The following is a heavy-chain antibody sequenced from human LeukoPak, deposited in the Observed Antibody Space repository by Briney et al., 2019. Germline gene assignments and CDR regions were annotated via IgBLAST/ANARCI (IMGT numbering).Heavy chain of an antibody. D-gene: IGHD6-13*01. J-gene: IGHJ4*02. CDR1: GFTFSSSA. Sequence: GGSLRLSCAASGFTFSSSAMSWVRQVPGKGLEWVSGISASGGSTYYADSVRGRFTISRDNSKNTLYVQMNSLRDEDTAVYYCARDLGSSSWSPIYWGQGTLVTVSS. V-gene: IGHV3-23*01. CDR3: ARDLGSSSWSPIY. CDR2: ISASGGST.